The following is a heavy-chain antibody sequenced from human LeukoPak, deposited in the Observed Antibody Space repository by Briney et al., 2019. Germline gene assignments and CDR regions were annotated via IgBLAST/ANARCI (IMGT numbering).Heavy chain of an antibody. CDR1: GYTFTSYA. J-gene: IGHJ5*02. Sequence: ASVKVSCKASGYTFTSYAMNWVRQAPGQGLEWMGWINPNSGGTNYAQKFQGRVTITRNTSISTAYMELSSLRSEDTAVYYCARERTPAAPNWFDPWGQGTLVTVSS. D-gene: IGHD2-2*01. CDR2: INPNSGGT. V-gene: IGHV1-8*03. CDR3: ARERTPAAPNWFDP.